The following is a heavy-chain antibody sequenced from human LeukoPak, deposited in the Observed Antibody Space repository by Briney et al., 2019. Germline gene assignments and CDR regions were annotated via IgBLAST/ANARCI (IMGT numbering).Heavy chain of an antibody. J-gene: IGHJ4*02. CDR1: GYSFTSYW. Sequence: GESLKISCKGSGYSFTSYWIGWVCQMPGKGLEWMGIIYPGDSDTRYSPSFQGQVTISADKSISTAYLQWSSLKASDTAMYYCARALHYDILTGYFDYWGQGTLVTVSS. V-gene: IGHV5-51*01. D-gene: IGHD3-9*01. CDR3: ARALHYDILTGYFDY. CDR2: IYPGDSDT.